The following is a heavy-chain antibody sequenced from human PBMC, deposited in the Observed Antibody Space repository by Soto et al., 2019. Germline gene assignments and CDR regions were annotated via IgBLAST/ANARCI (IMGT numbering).Heavy chain of an antibody. Sequence: GGSLRLSCAASGFTFSSYAMSWVRQAPGKGLEWVSAISGSGGSTYYADSVKGRFTISRDNSKNTLYLQMNSLRAEDTAVYYCAKGNPPPRSIRYYYYYMDVWGKGTTVTVSS. CDR1: GFTFSSYA. CDR2: ISGSGGST. J-gene: IGHJ6*03. V-gene: IGHV3-23*01. D-gene: IGHD6-6*01. CDR3: AKGNPPPRSIRYYYYYMDV.